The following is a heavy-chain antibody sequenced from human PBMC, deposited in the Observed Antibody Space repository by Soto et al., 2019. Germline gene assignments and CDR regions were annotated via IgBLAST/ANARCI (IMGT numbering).Heavy chain of an antibody. J-gene: IGHJ6*02. CDR1: GFGFRTYA. Sequence: EGSLRLSCAACGFGFRTYAMALVRQATGKGLEWVSGIWGSGDRTFYADSVKGRFTISRDNSRNTLYLQMYSLTAEDTALYYCAKTGPYCGGDCSRYFYGMDVWGQGTTVTVSS. CDR2: IWGSGDRT. V-gene: IGHV3-23*01. D-gene: IGHD2-21*02. CDR3: AKTGPYCGGDCSRYFYGMDV.